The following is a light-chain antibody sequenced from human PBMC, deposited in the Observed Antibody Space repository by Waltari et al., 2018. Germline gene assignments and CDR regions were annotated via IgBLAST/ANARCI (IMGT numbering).Light chain of an antibody. CDR1: QRIDNY. J-gene: IGKJ1*01. CDR2: AAS. CDR3: QQSDSVPRT. V-gene: IGKV1-39*01. Sequence: DIQMTQFPSSLSASVGDRVTITCRTRQRIDNYVNWYQQRPGKAPKRLIFAASRLQSGVPARFSGSGSGTEFTLSISTLQPEDFATYFCQQSDSVPRTFGQGTRVEI.